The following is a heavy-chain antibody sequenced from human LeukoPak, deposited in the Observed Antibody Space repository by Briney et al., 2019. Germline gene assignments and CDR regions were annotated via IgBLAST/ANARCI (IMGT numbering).Heavy chain of an antibody. Sequence: ASVKVSCKASGYTFTGYYMHWVRQAPGQGLEWMGWINPNSGGTNYAQKFQGWVTMTRDTSISTAYMELSRLRSDDTAVYYCARGRYGDYGEDAFDIWGQGTMVTVSS. V-gene: IGHV1-2*04. CDR2: INPNSGGT. CDR1: GYTFTGYY. CDR3: ARGRYGDYGEDAFDI. J-gene: IGHJ3*02. D-gene: IGHD4-17*01.